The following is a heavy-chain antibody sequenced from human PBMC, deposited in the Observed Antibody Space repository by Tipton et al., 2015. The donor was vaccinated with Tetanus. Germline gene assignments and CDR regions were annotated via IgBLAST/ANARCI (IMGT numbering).Heavy chain of an antibody. D-gene: IGHD2-21*02. CDR3: ARGMAEASNCGGDCYSDY. CDR2: ISGNSGYK. Sequence: SLRLSCVASGFTFKSYTLNWVRQAPGKGLERVSSISGNSGYKYYADSVKGRFTVSRDNAENSVYLQMISLRAEDTAVYSCARGMAEASNCGGDCYSDYWGQGTLVTVSS. J-gene: IGHJ4*02. CDR1: GFTFKSYT. V-gene: IGHV3-21*01.